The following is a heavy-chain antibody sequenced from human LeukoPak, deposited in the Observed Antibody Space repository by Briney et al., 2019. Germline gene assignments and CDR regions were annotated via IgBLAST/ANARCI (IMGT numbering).Heavy chain of an antibody. D-gene: IGHD6-19*01. CDR1: GYSMNGGYY. CDR2: DYPSATT. V-gene: IGHV4-38-2*02. CDR3: ARQIAVSGDWAFDI. Sequence: SETLSLPCTVSGYSMNGGYYWGWLRQPPGKGLEWIASDYPSATTYYNPSLKSRATISLDTSKKEFSLRLTSLTAADTAVYYCARQIAVSGDWAFDIWGQGTMVTVSS. J-gene: IGHJ3*02.